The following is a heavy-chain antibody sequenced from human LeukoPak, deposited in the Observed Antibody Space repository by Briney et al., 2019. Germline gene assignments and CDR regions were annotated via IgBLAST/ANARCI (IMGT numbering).Heavy chain of an antibody. D-gene: IGHD6-13*01. CDR2: ISSSSSYR. CDR3: ARGIGSSTWPLAL. V-gene: IGHV3-21*01. J-gene: IGHJ4*02. Sequence: GGSLRLSCAASGFTFSSYSMNWVRQAPGKGLEWVSSISSSSSYRYYADSVKGRFTISRDNAKNSLYLQLNSLRAEDTAVYYCARGIGSSTWPLALWGQGTLVTVSS. CDR1: GFTFSSYS.